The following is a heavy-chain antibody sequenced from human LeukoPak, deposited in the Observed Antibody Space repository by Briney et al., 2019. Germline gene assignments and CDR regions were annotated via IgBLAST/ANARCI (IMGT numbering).Heavy chain of an antibody. CDR3: ASLMYSAYFDY. CDR1: GHTFTSYA. V-gene: IGHV7-4-1*02. CDR2: INTNTGNP. Sequence: ASVKVSCKASGHTFTSYAMNWVRQAPGQGLEWMGWINTNTGNPTYAQGFTGRFVFSLDTSVSTAYPQISSLKAEDTAVYYCASLMYSAYFDYWGQGTLVTVSS. D-gene: IGHD2-8*01. J-gene: IGHJ4*02.